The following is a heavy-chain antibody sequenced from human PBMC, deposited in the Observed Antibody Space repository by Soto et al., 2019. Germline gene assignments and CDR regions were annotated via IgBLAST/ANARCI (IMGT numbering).Heavy chain of an antibody. CDR3: ARPQSRYYYYYGMDV. CDR2: IYPGDSDT. CDR1: GYSFTSYW. J-gene: IGHJ6*02. Sequence: GESLKISCKGSGYSFTSYWIGWVRQMPGKGLEWMGIIYPGDSDTRYSPSFQGQVTISADKSISTAYLQWSSLKASDTAMYYCARPQSRYYYYYGMDVWGQGTTVTVSS. V-gene: IGHV5-51*01.